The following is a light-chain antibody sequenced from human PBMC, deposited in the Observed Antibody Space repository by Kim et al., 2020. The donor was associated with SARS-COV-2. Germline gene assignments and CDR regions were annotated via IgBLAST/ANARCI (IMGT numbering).Light chain of an antibody. CDR2: DVT. V-gene: IGLV2-11*03. J-gene: IGLJ1*01. CDR3: CSYAGRFYV. Sequence: PGQSVTISCTGTSSDVGAFNDVSWYQQHPGKAPKMLISDVTERPSEVPERFSGSKSGNTASLTISGLQAEDEADYYCCSYAGRFYVFGTGTKITVL. CDR1: SSDVGAFND.